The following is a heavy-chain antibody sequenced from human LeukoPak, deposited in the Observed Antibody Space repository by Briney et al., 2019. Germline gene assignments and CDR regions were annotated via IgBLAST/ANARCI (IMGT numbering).Heavy chain of an antibody. CDR2: ISYDGSNK. D-gene: IGHD1-26*01. Sequence: PGGSLRLSCAASGFTFSSYGMHWVRQAPGKGLEWVAVISYDGSNKYYADSVKGRFTISRDNPKNTLYLQMNSLRAEDTAVYYCAKDKWELSAICDYWGQGTLVTVSS. CDR1: GFTFSSYG. CDR3: AKDKWELSAICDY. V-gene: IGHV3-30*18. J-gene: IGHJ4*02.